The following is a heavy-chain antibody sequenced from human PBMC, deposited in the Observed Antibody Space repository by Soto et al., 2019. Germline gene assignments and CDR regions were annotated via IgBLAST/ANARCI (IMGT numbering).Heavy chain of an antibody. D-gene: IGHD5-18*01. Sequence: QVQLVQSGAEVKKPGSSVKVSCKASGGTFSSYAVSWVRQAPGQGLEWMGGIIPLFGTANYAQKFQGRVTITADESTGTAYMELNSQRSEDTAVYYCARDVWVTEGDNWFDPWGQGTLVTVSS. V-gene: IGHV1-69*01. CDR2: IIPLFGTA. CDR3: ARDVWVTEGDNWFDP. J-gene: IGHJ5*02. CDR1: GGTFSSYA.